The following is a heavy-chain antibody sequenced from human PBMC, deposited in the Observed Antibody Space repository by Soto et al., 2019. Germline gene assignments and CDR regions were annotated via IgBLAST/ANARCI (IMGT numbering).Heavy chain of an antibody. J-gene: IGHJ4*02. CDR3: ASTIAVAESDFDY. CDR1: GFTFSSYG. V-gene: IGHV3-30*03. D-gene: IGHD6-19*01. CDR2: ISYDGSNK. Sequence: QVQLVESGGGVVQPGRSLRLSCAASGFTFSSYGMHWVRQAPGKGLEWVAVISYDGSNKYYADSVKGRFTISRDNSKNTLYLQMNSLRAEDTAVYYCASTIAVAESDFDYWGQGTLVTVSS.